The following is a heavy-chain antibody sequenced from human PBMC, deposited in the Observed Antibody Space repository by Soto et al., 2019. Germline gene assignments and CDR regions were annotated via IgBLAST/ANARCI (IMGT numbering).Heavy chain of an antibody. CDR3: AFHIVVVTAIRYNCFDP. CDR2: IYYSGST. D-gene: IGHD2-21*02. CDR1: GGSISSSSYY. Sequence: PSETLSLTCTVSGGSISSSSYYWGWIRQPPGKGLEWIGSIYYSGSTYYNPSLKSRVTISVDTSKNQFSLKLSSVTAADTAVYYCAFHIVVVTAIRYNCFDPWGQGTLVTVSS. V-gene: IGHV4-39*01. J-gene: IGHJ5*02.